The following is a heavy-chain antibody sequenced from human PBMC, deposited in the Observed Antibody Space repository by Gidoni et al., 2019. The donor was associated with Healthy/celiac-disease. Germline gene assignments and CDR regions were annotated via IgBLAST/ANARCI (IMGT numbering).Heavy chain of an antibody. Sequence: QVQLVESGGGVVQPGRSLRLSCAASGFTFSSSGMHWVRQAPGKGLEWVAVIWYDGSNKYYADSVKGRFTISRDNSKNTLYLQMNSLRAEDTAVYYCASSSGWGSDYWGQGTLVTVSS. J-gene: IGHJ4*02. D-gene: IGHD6-19*01. CDR2: IWYDGSNK. V-gene: IGHV3-33*01. CDR1: GFTFSSSG. CDR3: ASSSGWGSDY.